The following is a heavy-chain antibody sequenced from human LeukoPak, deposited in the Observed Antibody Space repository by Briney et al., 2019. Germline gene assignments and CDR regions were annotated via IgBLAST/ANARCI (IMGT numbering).Heavy chain of an antibody. J-gene: IGHJ1*01. CDR2: IYHSGST. CDR3: ARGTVALRAIITMVRGVIFQH. CDR1: GGSISSGGYS. Sequence: SETLSLTCAVSGGSISSGGYSWSWIRQPPGKGLEWIGYIYHSGSTYYNPSLKSRVTISVDTSKNQFSLKLSSVTAADTAVYYCARGTVALRAIITMVRGVIFQHWGQGTLVTVSS. D-gene: IGHD3-10*01. V-gene: IGHV4-30-2*01.